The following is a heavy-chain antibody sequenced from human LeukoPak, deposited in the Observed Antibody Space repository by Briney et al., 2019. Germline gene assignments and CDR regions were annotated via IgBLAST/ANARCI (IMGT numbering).Heavy chain of an antibody. CDR1: GFTFSSYA. CDR3: AKDSNRYYDFWSGYYFDY. V-gene: IGHV3-23*01. CDR2: ISGSGGSA. D-gene: IGHD3-3*01. Sequence: GGSLRLSCAASGFTFSSYAMSWVRQAPGKGLEWVSAISGSGGSAYYADSVKGRFTISRDNSKNTLYLQMNSLRAEDTAVYYCAKDSNRYYDFWSGYYFDYWGQGTLVTVSS. J-gene: IGHJ4*02.